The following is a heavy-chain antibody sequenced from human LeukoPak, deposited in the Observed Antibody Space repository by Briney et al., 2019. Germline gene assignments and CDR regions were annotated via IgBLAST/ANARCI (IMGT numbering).Heavy chain of an antibody. Sequence: GGSLRLSCAASGFTFSSYAMSWVRQAPGKGLEWVSAISGSGGSTYYADSVKGRFTISSDNSKNTLYLQMNSLRAEDTAVYYCAKAPGLSGAFDIWGQGTMVTVSS. CDR2: ISGSGGST. CDR1: GFTFSSYA. V-gene: IGHV3-23*01. D-gene: IGHD3-10*01. CDR3: AKAPGLSGAFDI. J-gene: IGHJ3*02.